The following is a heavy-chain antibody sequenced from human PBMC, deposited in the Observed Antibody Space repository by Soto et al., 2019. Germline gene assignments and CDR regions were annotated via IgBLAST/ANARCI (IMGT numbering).Heavy chain of an antibody. D-gene: IGHD1-1*01. V-gene: IGHV3-7*01. CDR1: GFTSSNHW. CDR3: LASGTASS. CDR2: IKPDGSAK. J-gene: IGHJ5*02. Sequence: PGGSLRLSCAASGFTSSNHWMNWVRQAPGKGLEWVANIKPDGSAKNYADSVRGRFTISRDNAKNSVNLQMDSLRVEDTALYYCLASGTASSWGQGTPVTVSS.